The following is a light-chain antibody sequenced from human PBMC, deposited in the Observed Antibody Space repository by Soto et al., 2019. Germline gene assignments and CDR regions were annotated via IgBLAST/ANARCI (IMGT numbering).Light chain of an antibody. CDR2: GAS. V-gene: IGKV3-11*01. J-gene: IGKJ1*01. Sequence: VLTQSPATLSVTPGRSATLYCRASQSVSSNLAWYQQKPGQAPRLLIYGASNRATGIPARFSGSGSGTDFTLTISSLEPEDFAVYYCQQRSNWLGLTFGQVTKVDIK. CDR3: QQRSNWLGLT. CDR1: QSVSSN.